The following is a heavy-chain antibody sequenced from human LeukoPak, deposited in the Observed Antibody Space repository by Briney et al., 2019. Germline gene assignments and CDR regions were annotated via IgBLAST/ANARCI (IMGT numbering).Heavy chain of an antibody. CDR1: GFTFSNAW. CDR2: IKSKTDGGTT. J-gene: IGHJ3*02. V-gene: IGHV3-15*01. CDR3: ALDPLKAFDI. Sequence: GGSLRLSCAASGFTFSNAWMSWVRQAPGKGLEWVGRIKSKTDGGTTDYAAPVKGRFTISRDDSKNTLYLQMNSLRAEDTAVYYCALDPLKAFDIWGQGTMVTVSS.